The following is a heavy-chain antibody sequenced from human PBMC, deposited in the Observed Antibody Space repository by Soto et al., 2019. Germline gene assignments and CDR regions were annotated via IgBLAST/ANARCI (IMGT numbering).Heavy chain of an antibody. J-gene: IGHJ6*02. CDR1: GGSISSSSYY. D-gene: IGHD6-19*01. CDR3: ARQGIAVACWYYYGMDV. CDR2: IYYSGST. V-gene: IGHV4-39*01. Sequence: PSETLSLTCTVSGGSISSSSYYWGWIRHPPGRGLEWIGSIYYSGSTYYNPSLKSRVTISVDTSRNQFSLKLSSVTAAETAVYYCARQGIAVACWYYYGMDVWGQGTTVTVSS.